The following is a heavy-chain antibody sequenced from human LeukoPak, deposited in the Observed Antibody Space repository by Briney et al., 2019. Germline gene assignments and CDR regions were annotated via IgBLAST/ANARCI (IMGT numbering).Heavy chain of an antibody. V-gene: IGHV3-9*01. D-gene: IGHD5-18*01. CDR3: ARDPQAWIQLWSLGY. J-gene: IGHJ4*02. CDR2: ISWNSASI. CDR1: GFTFDDYA. Sequence: GGSLRLSCAASGFTFDDYAMHWVRQAPGKGLEWVSGISWNSASIGYADSVEGRFTISRDNAKNSLYLQMNSLRAEDTAVYYCARDPQAWIQLWSLGYWGQGTLVTVSS.